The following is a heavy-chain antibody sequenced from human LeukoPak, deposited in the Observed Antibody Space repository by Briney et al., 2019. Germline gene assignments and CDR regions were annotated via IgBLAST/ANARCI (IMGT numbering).Heavy chain of an antibody. J-gene: IGHJ4*02. D-gene: IGHD2-15*01. CDR1: GFTFSSYS. CDR2: ISGSSSTT. CDR3: AREDGYCSGGNCYSYFDS. V-gene: IGHV3-48*04. Sequence: PGGSLRLSCAASGFTFSSYSMNWVRQAPGKGLEWGSYISGSSSTTYYADSVKGRFTITRDNARNSLFLQMNSLRAEDTAVYYCAREDGYCSGGNCYSYFDSWGQGTLVTVSS.